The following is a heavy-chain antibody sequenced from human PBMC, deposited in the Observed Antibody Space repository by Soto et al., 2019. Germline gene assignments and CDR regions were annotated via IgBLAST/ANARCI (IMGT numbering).Heavy chain of an antibody. CDR3: ARRYRRAFDY. CDR1: GGSISSYY. V-gene: IGHV4-59*08. J-gene: IGHJ4*02. CDR2: IYYSGST. Sequence: PSETLSLTCTVSGGSISSYYWSWIRQPPGKGLEWIGYIYYSGSTNYNPSLKSRVTISVDTSKNQFSLKLSSVTAADTAVYYCARRYRRAFDYWGQGTLVTVSS. D-gene: IGHD1-1*01.